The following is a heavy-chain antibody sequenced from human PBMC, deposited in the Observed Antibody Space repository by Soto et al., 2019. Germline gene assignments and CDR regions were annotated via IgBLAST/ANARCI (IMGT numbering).Heavy chain of an antibody. J-gene: IGHJ6*02. CDR2: IYYSGST. Sequence: PSETLSLTCTVSGGSISSGGYYWSWIRQHPGKGLEWIGYIYYSGSTYYNPSLKSRVTISVDTSKNQFSLKLSSVTAADTAVYYCARDQRGRSSSWYEDYYYYYGMDVWGQGPTVTVSS. D-gene: IGHD6-13*01. CDR1: GGSISSGGYY. CDR3: ARDQRGRSSSWYEDYYYYYGMDV. V-gene: IGHV4-31*03.